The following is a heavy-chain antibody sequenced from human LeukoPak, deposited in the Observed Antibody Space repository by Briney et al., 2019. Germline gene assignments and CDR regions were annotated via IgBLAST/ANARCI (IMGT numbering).Heavy chain of an antibody. CDR3: ARGEEGADFWSGSRYFFDC. V-gene: IGHV3-11*05. Sequence: KPGGSLRLSCAASGFTFSDYYMSWIRQAPGKGLEWVSYISSSSSYTNYADSVKGRFTISRDNAKNSLFLQMNSLRAEDTAVYYCARGEEGADFWSGSRYFFDCWGQGVLVTVSS. D-gene: IGHD3-3*01. CDR1: GFTFSDYY. J-gene: IGHJ4*02. CDR2: ISSSSSYT.